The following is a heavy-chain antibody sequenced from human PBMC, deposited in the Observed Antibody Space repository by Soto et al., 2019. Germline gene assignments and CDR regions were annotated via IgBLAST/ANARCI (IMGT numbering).Heavy chain of an antibody. Sequence: PGGSLRLSCAASGFSFSEYGMHWVRRAPGKGLEWVAVISYDGSTEYYADSVKGRFTISRDDSKNTLFLQMNSLRAEDTALYYCAREKSISIFGVAPVYYFDCWGQGTLVTVSS. J-gene: IGHJ4*02. D-gene: IGHD3-3*01. CDR2: ISYDGSTE. CDR3: AREKSISIFGVAPVYYFDC. CDR1: GFSFSEYG. V-gene: IGHV3-33*01.